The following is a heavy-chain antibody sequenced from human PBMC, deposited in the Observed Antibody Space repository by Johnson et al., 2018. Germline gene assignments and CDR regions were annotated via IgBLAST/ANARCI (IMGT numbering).Heavy chain of an antibody. CDR1: GFTFSNYW. CDR2: ITKDGNRK. CDR3: AREFGPDDHYYHGMDV. D-gene: IGHD3-16*01. J-gene: IGHJ6*02. Sequence: EVQLVETGGGLVQPGGSLRLSCAASGFTFSNYWMSWVRQAPGKGLEWVAKITKDGNRKYHADSVKGRFTISRDNAKNSLYLQMSSLRAEDTALYYCAREFGPDDHYYHGMDVWGQGTTVTVSS. V-gene: IGHV3-7*01.